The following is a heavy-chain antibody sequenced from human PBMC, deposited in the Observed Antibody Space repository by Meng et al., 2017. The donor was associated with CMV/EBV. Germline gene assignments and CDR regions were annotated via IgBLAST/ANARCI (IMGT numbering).Heavy chain of an antibody. Sequence: ASVTVSCKASGYTFTGYYMHWVRQAPGQGLEWMGWINPNSGGTNYAQKFQGRVTMTRDTSISTGYMELSRLRSDDTAVYYCARKASRITIFGVVYYFDFWGQGTTVTVSS. J-gene: IGHJ4*02. V-gene: IGHV1-2*02. CDR2: INPNSGGT. CDR1: GYTFTGYY. D-gene: IGHD3-3*01. CDR3: ARKASRITIFGVVYYFDF.